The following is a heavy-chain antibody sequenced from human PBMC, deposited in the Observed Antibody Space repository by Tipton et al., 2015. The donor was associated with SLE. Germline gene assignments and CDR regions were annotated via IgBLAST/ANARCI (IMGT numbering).Heavy chain of an antibody. CDR3: TRHVVAAASETFDI. Sequence: SLRLSCTASGFTFGDYAMSWFRQAPGKGLEWVGFIRSKAYGGTTEYAASVKGRFTISRDDSKSIAYLQMNSLKTEDTAVYYCTRHVVAAASETFDIWGQGTMVTVSS. D-gene: IGHD6-13*01. CDR2: IRSKAYGGTT. J-gene: IGHJ3*02. CDR1: GFTFGDYA. V-gene: IGHV3-49*03.